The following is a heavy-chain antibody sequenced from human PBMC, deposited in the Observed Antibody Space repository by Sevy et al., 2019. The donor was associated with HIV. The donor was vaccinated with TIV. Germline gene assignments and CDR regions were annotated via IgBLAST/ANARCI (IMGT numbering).Heavy chain of an antibody. CDR3: AKDGDFSYYYDSSGYYFDY. CDR1: GFTFSSYA. Sequence: GGSLRLSCAASGFTFSSYAMSWVRQAPGKGLEWVSAISGSGGSTYYADSVKDRFTISRDNSKNTLYLQMNSLRAEDTAVYYCAKDGDFSYYYDSSGYYFDYWGQGTLVTVSS. J-gene: IGHJ4*02. D-gene: IGHD3-22*01. CDR2: ISGSGGST. V-gene: IGHV3-23*01.